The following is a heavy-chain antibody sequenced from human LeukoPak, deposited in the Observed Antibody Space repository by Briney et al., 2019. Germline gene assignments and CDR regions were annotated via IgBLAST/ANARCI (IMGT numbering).Heavy chain of an antibody. D-gene: IGHD3-9*01. Sequence: SETLSLTCTVSGGSISSSSYFWGWIRQPPGKGLEWIGSIYYSGSTYYNPSLKSRVTISVDTSKNQFSLKLSSVTAADTAVYYCARKGRPLLRYFDWLNCWFDPWGQGTLVTVSS. CDR2: IYYSGST. CDR3: ARKGRPLLRYFDWLNCWFDP. CDR1: GGSISSSSYF. J-gene: IGHJ5*02. V-gene: IGHV4-39*01.